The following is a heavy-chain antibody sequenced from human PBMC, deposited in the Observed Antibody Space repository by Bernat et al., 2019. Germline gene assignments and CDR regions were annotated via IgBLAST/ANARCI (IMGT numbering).Heavy chain of an antibody. D-gene: IGHD4-17*01. CDR2: IYYSGST. Sequence: QLQLQESGPGLVKPSETLSLTCTVSGGSISSSSYYWGWIRQPPGKGLEWIGCIYYSGSTYYNPSLKSRVTISVDTSKNQFSLKLSSVTAADTAVYYCASGAAVTTKDDYWGQGTLVTVSS. CDR3: ASGAAVTTKDDY. J-gene: IGHJ4*02. V-gene: IGHV4-39*07. CDR1: GGSISSSSYY.